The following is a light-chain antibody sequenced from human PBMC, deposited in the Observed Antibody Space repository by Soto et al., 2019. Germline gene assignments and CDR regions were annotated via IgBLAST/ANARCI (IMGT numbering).Light chain of an antibody. V-gene: IGLV2-8*01. J-gene: IGLJ1*01. CDR3: SSYAGTNNYV. CDR2: EVF. Sequence: QSALTQPASVSGSPGQSITISCTGTSSDVGAYNYVSWYQQHPGKAPKLMIYEVFKRPSGVPDRFSGSKSGNTASLTVSGLQAEDEADYYCSSYAGTNNYVFGTGTKVTV. CDR1: SSDVGAYNY.